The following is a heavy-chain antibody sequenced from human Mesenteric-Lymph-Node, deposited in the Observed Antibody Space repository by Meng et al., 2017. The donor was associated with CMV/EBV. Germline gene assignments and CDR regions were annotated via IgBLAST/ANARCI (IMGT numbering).Heavy chain of an antibody. Sequence: ASVKVSCKASGYTFIGYYIHWVRQAPGQGLEWMGWINPNSGGTNYAQKFQGRVTITTDESTSTAYMELRSLRSEDTAVYYCARDPLNDSSGSYYYYGMDVWGQGTTVTVSS. CDR3: ARDPLNDSSGSYYYYGMDV. CDR1: GYTFIGYY. D-gene: IGHD3-22*01. CDR2: INPNSGGT. V-gene: IGHV1-2*02. J-gene: IGHJ6*02.